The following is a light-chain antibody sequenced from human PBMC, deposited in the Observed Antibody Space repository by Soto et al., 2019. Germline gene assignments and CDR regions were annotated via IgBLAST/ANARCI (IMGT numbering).Light chain of an antibody. CDR3: QTWGTGIHV. CDR1: SGHSSYA. J-gene: IGLJ1*01. CDR2: LNSDVSH. V-gene: IGLV4-69*01. Sequence: QLVLTQSPSTSASLGASVKLTCTLSSGHSSYAIAWHQQQPEKGPRYLMKLNSDVSHRKGDGIPDRFSGSSSGAERYLIISSLQSEDEADYYCQTWGTGIHVFGTGTKLTVL.